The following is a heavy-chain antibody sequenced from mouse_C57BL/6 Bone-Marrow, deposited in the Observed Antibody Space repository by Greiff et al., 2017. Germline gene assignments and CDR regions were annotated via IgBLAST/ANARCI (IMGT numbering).Heavy chain of an antibody. CDR2: IDPSDSYT. V-gene: IGHV1-69*01. CDR1: GYTFTSYW. J-gene: IGHJ4*01. CDR3: ARRGRSDAMDY. Sequence: QVQLQQPGAELVMPGASVKLSCKASGYTFTSYWMHWVKQRPGQGLEWIGEIDPSDSYTNYNQKFKGKSTLTVDKSSSTAYMQLSSLTSEDSAVYYCARRGRSDAMDYWGQGTSVTVSS.